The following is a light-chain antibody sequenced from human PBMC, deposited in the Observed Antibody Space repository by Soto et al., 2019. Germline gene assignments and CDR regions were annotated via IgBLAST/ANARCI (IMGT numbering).Light chain of an antibody. V-gene: IGLV2-11*01. CDR2: DVT. J-gene: IGLJ1*01. CDR1: SSDVGAYNY. CDR3: CSYAGTFTVV. Sequence: QSALTQPRSVSGSPGQSVTVSCAGTSSDVGAYNYVSWYQQVPGKAPKLMIYDVTKRPSGVPHRFSGSKSGNTASLTISGLQAEDEADYYCCSYAGTFTVVFGAGTKLTVL.